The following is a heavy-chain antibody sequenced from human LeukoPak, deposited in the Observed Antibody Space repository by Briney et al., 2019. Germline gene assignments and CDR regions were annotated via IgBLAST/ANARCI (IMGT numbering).Heavy chain of an antibody. D-gene: IGHD2-2*01. CDR2: IYYSGST. J-gene: IGHJ3*02. CDR1: GGSISSGDYY. Sequence: SETLSLTCTVSGGSISSGDYYWSWIRQPPGKGLEWIGYIYYSGSTYYNPSLKSRVTISVDTSKNQFSLKLSSVTAADTAVYYCAGSSTSFDAFDIWGRGTMVTVSS. V-gene: IGHV4-30-4*01. CDR3: AGSSTSFDAFDI.